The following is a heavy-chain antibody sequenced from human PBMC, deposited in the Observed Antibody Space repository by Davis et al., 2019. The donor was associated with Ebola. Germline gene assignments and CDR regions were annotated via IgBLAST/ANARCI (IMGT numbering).Heavy chain of an antibody. CDR1: GFTFSSYS. Sequence: GESLKISCAASGFTFSSYSMNWVRQAPGKGLEWVSSISSSSSYIYYPDSVKGRFTIASDNAKNSLYLQMNSLRAEDTAVYYCARSNVWGQGTTVTVSS. CDR2: ISSSSSYI. V-gene: IGHV3-21*01. CDR3: ARSNV. J-gene: IGHJ6*02.